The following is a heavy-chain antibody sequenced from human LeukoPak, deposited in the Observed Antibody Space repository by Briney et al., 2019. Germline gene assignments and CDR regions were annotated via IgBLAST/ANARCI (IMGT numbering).Heavy chain of an antibody. CDR2: IIPIFGTA. D-gene: IGHD3-22*01. J-gene: IGHJ4*02. V-gene: IGHV1-69*13. CDR3: ARALHYYDSSGYTDY. CDR1: GGTFSSYA. Sequence: SVKVSCKASGGTFSSYAISWARQAPGQGLEWMGGIIPIFGTANYAQKFQGRVTITADESTSTAYMELSSLRSEDTAVYYCARALHYYDSSGYTDYWGQGTLVTVSS.